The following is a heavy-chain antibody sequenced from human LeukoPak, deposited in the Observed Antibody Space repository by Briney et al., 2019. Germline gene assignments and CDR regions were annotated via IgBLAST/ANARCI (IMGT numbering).Heavy chain of an antibody. V-gene: IGHV1-46*01. CDR1: GYTFTSYY. J-gene: IGHJ6*02. CDR2: INPSGGST. D-gene: IGHD4-17*01. CDR3: ATGMTTVTKYYYYYGMDV. Sequence: ASVKVSCKASGYTFTSYYMHWVRQAPGQGLEWMGIINPSGGSTSYAQKFQGRVTMTRGTSTSTVYMELSSLRSEDTAVYYCATGMTTVTKYYYYYGMDVWGQGTTVTVSS.